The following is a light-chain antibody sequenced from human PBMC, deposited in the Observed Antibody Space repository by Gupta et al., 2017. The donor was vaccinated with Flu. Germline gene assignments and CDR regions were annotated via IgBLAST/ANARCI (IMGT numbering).Light chain of an antibody. CDR2: GAS. J-gene: IGKJ4*01. V-gene: IGKV3-15*01. CDR3: QQYNNWPLT. Sequence: IVMTQSPPTLSVSPGERATLSGRASQTVSSFLAWYQQKPGQAPRLLIYGASARATGIPARFSGTGSATEFTLTISSLQSEDFAVYYCQQYNNWPLTFGGGTKVEIK. CDR1: QTVSSF.